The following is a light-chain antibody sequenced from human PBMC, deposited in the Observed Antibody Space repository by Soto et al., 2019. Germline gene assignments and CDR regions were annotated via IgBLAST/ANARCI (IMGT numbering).Light chain of an antibody. CDR2: AAS. CDR1: QNIRNY. CDR3: QQIHSTSSYT. Sequence: DIQMTQSPSSLSASVGDRVTITCRASQNIRNYLNLYQQRPGKTPYLLVYAASNLRGGVPSRFSGSGSGTVFTLTINSLQPEDFATYYCQQIHSTSSYTFGQGTRVDIK. J-gene: IGKJ2*01. V-gene: IGKV1-39*01.